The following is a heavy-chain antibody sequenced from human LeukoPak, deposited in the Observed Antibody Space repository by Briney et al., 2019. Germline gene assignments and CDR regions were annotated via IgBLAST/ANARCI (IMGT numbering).Heavy chain of an antibody. V-gene: IGHV3-7*01. J-gene: IGHJ4*02. CDR1: TFTFSNYW. CDR2: IKEDGSDK. CDR3: ARDSVNGPFVISLDL. Sequence: GGSLRLSCAASTFTFSNYWMAWVRQAPGKGLEWLASIKEDGSDKYYVDSVKGRFTISRDNAKNSLFLLINSLRVEDTAVYYCARDSVNGPFVISLDLWGQGALVTVSS. D-gene: IGHD2-8*01.